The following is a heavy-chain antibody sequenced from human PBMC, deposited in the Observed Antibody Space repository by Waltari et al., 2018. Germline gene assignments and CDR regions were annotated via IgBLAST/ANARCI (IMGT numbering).Heavy chain of an antibody. CDR1: WCSFTSYW. CDR3: ARHGWYSGHDGDYFYMDV. J-gene: IGHJ6*03. V-gene: IGHV5-51*01. D-gene: IGHD1-26*01. Sequence: EVQLVQSGAVVKKPGESVRTYCEGSWCSFTSYWSGWVSQMPGKGLEWMGFIYPGDSDTRYTPSFQGQVTISADKSLRTAYLQWTSLKASDSGMYYCARHGWYSGHDGDYFYMDVWGTGTTVSVSS. CDR2: IYPGDSDT.